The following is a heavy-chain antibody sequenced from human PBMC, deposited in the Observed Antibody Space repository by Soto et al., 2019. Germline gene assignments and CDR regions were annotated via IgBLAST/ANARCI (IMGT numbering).Heavy chain of an antibody. CDR2: IIPMLAIT. CDR3: ALGSWSGETFDI. Sequence: QVQLVQSGAEVKKPGSSVKVSCKASGGTFNVYTIIWVRQAPGQGLEWMGRIIPMLAITNYAQRFQVRVTLTADKSTTTAYMELSSLTSEDTAVYYCALGSWSGETFDIWGQGTLVTVSS. CDR1: GGTFNVYT. V-gene: IGHV1-69*02. J-gene: IGHJ3*02. D-gene: IGHD6-13*01.